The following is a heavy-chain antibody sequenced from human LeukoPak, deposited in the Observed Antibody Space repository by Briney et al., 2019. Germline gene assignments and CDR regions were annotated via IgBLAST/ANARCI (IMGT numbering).Heavy chain of an antibody. J-gene: IGHJ5*02. Sequence: ASVKVSCKASGGTFSSYAISWVRQAPGQGLEWMGWINTNTGNPTYAQGFTGRFVFSLDTSVSTTYLQISSLKAEDTAVYYCARILSPGWFDPWGQGTLVTVSS. V-gene: IGHV7-4-1*02. CDR2: INTNTGNP. CDR1: GGTFSSYA. CDR3: ARILSPGWFDP. D-gene: IGHD3-9*01.